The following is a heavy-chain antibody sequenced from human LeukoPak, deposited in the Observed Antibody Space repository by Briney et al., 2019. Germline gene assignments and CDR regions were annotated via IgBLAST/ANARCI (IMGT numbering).Heavy chain of an antibody. J-gene: IGHJ4*02. V-gene: IGHV3-53*01. Sequence: PGGSLRLSCAASGFTVSSNYMSWVRQAPGRGLEWVSVIYSGDRIYYPDSVKGRFTISRDNSKNTLYLQMNSLRAEDTAVYYCAKYHSPILRLYYFDYWGQGTLVTVSS. CDR2: IYSGDRI. CDR3: AKYHSPILRLYYFDY. CDR1: GFTVSSNY. D-gene: IGHD4-17*01.